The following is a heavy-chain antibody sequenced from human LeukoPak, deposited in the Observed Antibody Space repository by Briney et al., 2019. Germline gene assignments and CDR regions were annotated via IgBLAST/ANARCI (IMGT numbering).Heavy chain of an antibody. CDR3: ARRVWATSISRDAFDI. V-gene: IGHV4-61*02. CDR1: GGSISSGSYH. CDR2: IYTSGST. Sequence: PSETLSLTCTVSGGSISSGSYHWSWIRQPAGKGLEWIGRIYTSGSTNYNPSLKSRVTISVDTSKNQFSLKLSSVTAADTAVYYCARRVWATSISRDAFDIWGQGTMVTVSS. J-gene: IGHJ3*02. D-gene: IGHD1-26*01.